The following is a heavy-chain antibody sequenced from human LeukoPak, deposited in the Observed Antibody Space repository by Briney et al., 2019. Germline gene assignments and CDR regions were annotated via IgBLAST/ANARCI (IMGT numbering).Heavy chain of an antibody. D-gene: IGHD6-6*01. Sequence: SETLSLTCTVSGGSISNYYWSWIRQPPGKGLEWIGFIYYSGGTNYNPSPKSRVTISVDTSKNQFSLKLNSVTAADTAVYYCATPGIIAAGTDRGFDYWGQGTLVTVSS. J-gene: IGHJ4*02. CDR1: GGSISNYY. CDR3: ATPGIIAAGTDRGFDY. V-gene: IGHV4-59*01. CDR2: IYYSGGT.